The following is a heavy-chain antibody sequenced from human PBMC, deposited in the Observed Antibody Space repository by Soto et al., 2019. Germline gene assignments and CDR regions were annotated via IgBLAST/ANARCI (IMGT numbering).Heavy chain of an antibody. CDR2: IYHSGST. V-gene: IGHV4-4*02. Sequence: PSETLSLTCAVSGGSISSSNWWSWVRQPPGKGLEWIGEIYHSGSTNYNPSLKSRVTISVDKSKNQFSLKLSSVTAADTAVYYCARGYIVLVPAARGDYYYYGMDVWGQGTTVTVSS. CDR3: ARGYIVLVPAARGDYYYYGMDV. J-gene: IGHJ6*02. D-gene: IGHD2-2*01. CDR1: GGSISSSNW.